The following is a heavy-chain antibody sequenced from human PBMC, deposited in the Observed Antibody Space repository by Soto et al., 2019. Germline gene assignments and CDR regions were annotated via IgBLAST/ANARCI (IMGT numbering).Heavy chain of an antibody. D-gene: IGHD1-1*01. CDR3: VRDRTKTLRDWFDP. Sequence: SETLYLTCTVSGASISGFYWSWIRKSAGKGLEWIGRIYATGTTDYNTSLKSRVMMSVDTSKKQFSLKLRSVTAADTAVYYCVRDRTKTLRDWFDPWGEGISDTDSS. V-gene: IGHV4-4*07. CDR2: IYATGTT. CDR1: GASISGFY. J-gene: IGHJ5*02.